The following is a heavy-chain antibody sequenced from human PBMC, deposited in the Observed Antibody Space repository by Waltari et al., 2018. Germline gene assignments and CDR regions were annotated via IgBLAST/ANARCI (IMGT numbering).Heavy chain of an antibody. Sequence: QVQLQESGPGLVKPSETLSLTCAVSGYSISSGYYWGWIRQPPGKGLEWIGSIYHSGSTYYNPSLKSRVTISVDTSKTQFSLKLSSVTAADTAVYYCARDGITFGGAKGRFSVFDPWGQGTLVTVSS. CDR2: IYHSGST. CDR3: ARDGITFGGAKGRFSVFDP. D-gene: IGHD3-16*01. CDR1: GYSISSGYY. J-gene: IGHJ5*02. V-gene: IGHV4-38-2*02.